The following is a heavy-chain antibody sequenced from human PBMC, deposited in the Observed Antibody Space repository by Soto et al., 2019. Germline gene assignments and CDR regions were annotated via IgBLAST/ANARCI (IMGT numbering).Heavy chain of an antibody. D-gene: IGHD1-20*01. Sequence: PGGSLRLSCAASGITFNNYAMHWVRQAPGKGLEWVAVISNDGGKKYYADSVKGRFTISRDNSDNTLYLQMNSLRIEDTAEYYWGTDNWNDIILFVFWGQGALVTVSS. CDR2: ISNDGGKK. V-gene: IGHV3-30-3*01. CDR1: GITFNNYA. CDR3: GTDNWNDIILFVF. J-gene: IGHJ4*02.